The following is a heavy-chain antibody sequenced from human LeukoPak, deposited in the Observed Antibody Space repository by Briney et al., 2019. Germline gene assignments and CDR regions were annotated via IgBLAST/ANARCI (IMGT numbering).Heavy chain of an antibody. Sequence: GGSLRLSCAASGFTFSNYAMTWVRQVPGKGLEWVSAISSSGGSTYYADSVKGRFTVSRDNSKNTLYLQLNSLRAEDTAVYYCAKDRGGSDYWGQGTLVTVSS. J-gene: IGHJ4*02. CDR2: ISSSGGST. V-gene: IGHV3-23*01. D-gene: IGHD1-26*01. CDR3: AKDRGGSDY. CDR1: GFTFSNYA.